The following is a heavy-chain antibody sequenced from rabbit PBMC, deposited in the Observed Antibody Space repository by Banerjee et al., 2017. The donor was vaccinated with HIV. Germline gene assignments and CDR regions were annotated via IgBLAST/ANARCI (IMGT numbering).Heavy chain of an antibody. J-gene: IGHJ4*01. D-gene: IGHD6-1*01. Sequence: QEQLEESGGDLVKPEGSLTLTCTASGFSFSNGYVMCWVRQAPGKGLEWIACINTITGDTVYATWAKGRFTISKASWTTVTLQMTSLTAADTATYFCARGYDGYGYAFNLWGPGTLVTVS. V-gene: IGHV1S45*01. CDR3: ARGYDGYGYAFNL. CDR2: INTITGDT. CDR1: GFSFSNGYV.